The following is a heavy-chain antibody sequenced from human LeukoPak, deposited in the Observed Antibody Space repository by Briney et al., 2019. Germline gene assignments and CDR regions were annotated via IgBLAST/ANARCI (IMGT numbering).Heavy chain of an antibody. Sequence: GASVKVSCKTSGYTFTSHDINWVRQATGQGLEWMGWMNPNSGNTGYAQNLQGRVTMTRNISISTAYMELTSLRSEDTAVYYCARAVGTTVTTFWFDPWGRGTLVTVSS. CDR1: GYTFTSHD. CDR3: ARAVGTTVTTFWFDP. D-gene: IGHD4-17*01. V-gene: IGHV1-8*01. CDR2: MNPNSGNT. J-gene: IGHJ5*02.